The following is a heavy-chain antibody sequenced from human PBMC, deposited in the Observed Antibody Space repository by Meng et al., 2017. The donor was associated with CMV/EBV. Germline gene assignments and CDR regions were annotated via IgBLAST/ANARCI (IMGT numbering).Heavy chain of an antibody. CDR1: AGTFSSYA. D-gene: IGHD6-6*01. Sequence: SVKVSCKASAGTFSSYAISWVRQAPGQGLEWMGGIIPIFGTANYAQKFQGRVTITTDESTSTAYMELSSLRSEDTAVYYCARVNSSSFGYYYYGMDVWGQGTTVTVSS. V-gene: IGHV1-69*05. CDR3: ARVNSSSFGYYYYGMDV. CDR2: IIPIFGTA. J-gene: IGHJ6*02.